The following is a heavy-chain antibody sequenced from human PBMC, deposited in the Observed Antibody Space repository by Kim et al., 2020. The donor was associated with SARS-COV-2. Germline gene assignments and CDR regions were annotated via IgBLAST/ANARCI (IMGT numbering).Heavy chain of an antibody. CDR1: GFTFSSYA. V-gene: IGHV3-30-3*01. CDR2: ISYDGSNK. CDR3: ARTLLWFERFDY. Sequence: GGSLRLSCAASGFTFSSYAMHWVRQAPGKGLEWVAVISYDGSNKYYADSVKGRFTISRDNSKNTLYLQMNSLRAEDTAVYYCARTLLWFERFDYWGQGTL. J-gene: IGHJ4*02. D-gene: IGHD3-10*01.